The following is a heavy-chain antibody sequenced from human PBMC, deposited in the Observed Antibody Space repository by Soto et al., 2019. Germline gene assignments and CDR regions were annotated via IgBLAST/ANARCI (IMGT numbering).Heavy chain of an antibody. CDR3: ARQGYYGSGSYYNSRWFDP. CDR2: IYYSGST. V-gene: IGHV4-39*01. CDR1: GGSISSSSYY. J-gene: IGHJ5*02. Sequence: QLQLQESGPGLVKPSETLSLTCTVSGGSISSSSYYWGWIRQPPGKGLEWIGSIYYSGSTYYNPSLKRRVTISVDTSKNQFSLKLSSVTAADTAVYYCARQGYYGSGSYYNSRWFDPWGQGTLVTVSS. D-gene: IGHD3-10*01.